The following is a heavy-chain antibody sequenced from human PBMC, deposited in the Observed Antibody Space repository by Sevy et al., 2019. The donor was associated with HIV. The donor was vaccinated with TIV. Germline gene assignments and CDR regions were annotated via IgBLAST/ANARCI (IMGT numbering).Heavy chain of an antibody. CDR1: GGTISNYF. Sequence: SETLSLTCTVSGGTISNYFWSWIGQPPGKGLEWIGYIYYSGSTNYNPSLKSRVTISVDTSKNQFSLKLSSVTAADTAVYYCARESIGAVGDFDYWGQGTLVTVSS. D-gene: IGHD6-13*01. CDR2: IYYSGST. CDR3: ARESIGAVGDFDY. J-gene: IGHJ4*02. V-gene: IGHV4-59*12.